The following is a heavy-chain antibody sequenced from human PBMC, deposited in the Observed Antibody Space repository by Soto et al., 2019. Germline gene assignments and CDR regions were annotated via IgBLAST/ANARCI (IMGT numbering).Heavy chain of an antibody. CDR3: ARVTGTIFGVAPPSFDY. CDR2: INHSGST. D-gene: IGHD3-3*01. J-gene: IGHJ4*02. V-gene: IGHV4-34*01. CDR1: GGSFSGYY. Sequence: QVQLQQWGAGLLKPSETLSLTCAVYGGSFSGYYWSWIRQPPGKGLEWIGEINHSGSTNYNPSLKSRVTISVDTSKNQFSLKLSSVTAADTAVYYCARVTGTIFGVAPPSFDYWGQGTLVTVSS.